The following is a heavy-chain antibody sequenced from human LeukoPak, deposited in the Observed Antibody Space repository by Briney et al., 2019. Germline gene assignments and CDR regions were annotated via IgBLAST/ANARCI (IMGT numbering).Heavy chain of an antibody. Sequence: SGPTLVKPTQTLTLTCTFSGFSLSTSGAGVGWIRQSPGKAPEWLALIYWDDDKRYSPSLKSRLTITKDTSKNQVVLTMTNMDPVDTATYYCARTYDSSGYYSFFFDYWGQGTLVTVSS. CDR2: IYWDDDK. CDR1: GFSLSTSGAG. D-gene: IGHD3-22*01. V-gene: IGHV2-5*02. CDR3: ARTYDSSGYYSFFFDY. J-gene: IGHJ4*02.